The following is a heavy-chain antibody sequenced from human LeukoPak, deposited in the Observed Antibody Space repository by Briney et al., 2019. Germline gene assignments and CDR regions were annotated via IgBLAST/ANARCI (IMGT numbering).Heavy chain of an antibody. V-gene: IGHV1-69*13. CDR1: GGTFSSYA. Sequence: SVKVSCKASGGTFSSYAISWVRQAPGQGLEWMGGIIPLFGTANYAQKFQGRVTITADESTSTAYMELSSLRSEDTAVYYCARAARYNWNDPNLHDAFDIWGQGTMVTVSS. CDR3: ARAARYNWNDPNLHDAFDI. J-gene: IGHJ3*02. CDR2: IIPLFGTA. D-gene: IGHD1-1*01.